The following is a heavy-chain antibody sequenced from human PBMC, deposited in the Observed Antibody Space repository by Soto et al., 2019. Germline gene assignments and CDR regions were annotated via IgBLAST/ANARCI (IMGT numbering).Heavy chain of an antibody. CDR2: IRSFDYRT. CDR1: GFAFSQYG. CDR3: AKDVGSGWYEAFDY. D-gene: IGHD6-19*01. J-gene: IGHJ4*02. V-gene: IGHV3-23*01. Sequence: VGSLRLSCTASGFAFSQYGMSWVRQAPGKGLEWVSSIRSFDYRTNYADSVKGRFTISRDNSKSTLSLQMNSLRAEDTAVYYCAKDVGSGWYEAFDYWGPGTLVTVSS.